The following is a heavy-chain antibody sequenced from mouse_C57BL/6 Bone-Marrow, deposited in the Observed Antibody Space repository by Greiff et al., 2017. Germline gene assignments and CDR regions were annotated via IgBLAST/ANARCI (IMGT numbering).Heavy chain of an antibody. CDR3: AIYYYGSSYDV. V-gene: IGHV1-69*01. D-gene: IGHD1-1*01. J-gene: IGHJ1*03. CDR2: IDPSDSYT. CDR1: GYTFTSYW. Sequence: VQLQQPGAELVMPGASVKLSCKASGYTFTSYWMHWVKQRPGQGLEWIGEIDPSDSYTNYNQKFKGKSTLTVDKSSSTAYMQLSSLTSEDSAVYYCAIYYYGSSYDVWGTGTTVTVSS.